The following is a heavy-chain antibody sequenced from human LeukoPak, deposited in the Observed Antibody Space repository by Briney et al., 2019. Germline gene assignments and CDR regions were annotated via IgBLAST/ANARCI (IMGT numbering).Heavy chain of an antibody. CDR3: ARVPHSYKRFGPKYYFDY. J-gene: IGHJ4*02. CDR1: GYTFTSYY. Sequence: ASVKVSCKASGYTFTSYYMHWVRQATGQGLEWMGWMNPNSGNTGYAQKFQDRVTMTRNTSISTAYMELSSLRSEDTAVYYCARVPHSYKRFGPKYYFDYWGQGTLVTVSS. V-gene: IGHV1-8*02. CDR2: MNPNSGNT. D-gene: IGHD5-18*01.